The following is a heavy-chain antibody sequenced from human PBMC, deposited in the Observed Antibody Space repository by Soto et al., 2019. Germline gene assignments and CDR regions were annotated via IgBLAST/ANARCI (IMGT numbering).Heavy chain of an antibody. CDR2: VYYRGRS. CDR1: GGSVSNSNYY. V-gene: IGHV4-39*01. D-gene: IGHD2-8*01. J-gene: IGHJ4*02. CDR3: VSQRTSVLTQAYFDY. Sequence: XATLSLTCTVSGGSVSNSNYYWGWIRQSPGKGLEWIGSVYYRGRSYSKSSVKSRVTISVDTSKNQFSLNLNSVTASDTAVYYCVSQRTSVLTQAYFDYWGPGALVTVSS.